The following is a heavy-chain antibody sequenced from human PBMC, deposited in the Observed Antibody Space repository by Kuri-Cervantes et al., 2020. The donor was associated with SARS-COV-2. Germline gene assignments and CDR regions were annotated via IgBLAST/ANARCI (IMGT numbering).Heavy chain of an antibody. V-gene: IGHV3-23*01. D-gene: IGHD1-26*01. CDR2: ISGYGDIT. Sequence: GESLKISCAASGFTFSSSAMSWVRQAPGKGLEWVSAISGYGDITHYADSVKGRFTISRDNSKNTLYLQMNSLRAEDTAVYYCAKGGSTSGSYAYWGQGTLVTVSS. J-gene: IGHJ4*02. CDR3: AKGGSTSGSYAY. CDR1: GFTFSSSA.